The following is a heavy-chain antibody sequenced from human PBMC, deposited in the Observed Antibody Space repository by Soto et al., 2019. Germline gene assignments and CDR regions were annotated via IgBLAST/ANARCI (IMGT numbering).Heavy chain of an antibody. V-gene: IGHV4-4*02. CDR2: IYHSGST. CDR3: ARVYGDYLDY. J-gene: IGHJ4*02. D-gene: IGHD4-17*01. CDR1: GGSISSSNW. Sequence: PSETLSLTCAVSGGSISSSNWWSWVRQPPGKGLEWIGEIYHSGSTNYNPSLKSRVTISLDKSKNQFSLKLSSVTAADTAVYYCARVYGDYLDYWGQGTLVTVSS.